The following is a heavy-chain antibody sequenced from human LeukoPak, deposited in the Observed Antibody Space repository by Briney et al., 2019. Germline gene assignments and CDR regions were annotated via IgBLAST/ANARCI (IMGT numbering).Heavy chain of an antibody. CDR2: IYYSGST. CDR1: GGSISSSSYY. D-gene: IGHD3-10*01. J-gene: IGHJ6*03. CDR3: ARVSVGGLWFGELLGTHTPYYYYMDV. Sequence: PSETVSLTCTVSGGSISSSSYYWGWIRQPPGKGLEWIGSIYYSGSTYYNPSLKSRVTISVDTSKNQFSLKLSSVTAADTAVYYCARVSVGGLWFGELLGTHTPYYYYMDVWGKGTTVTVSS. V-gene: IGHV4-39*07.